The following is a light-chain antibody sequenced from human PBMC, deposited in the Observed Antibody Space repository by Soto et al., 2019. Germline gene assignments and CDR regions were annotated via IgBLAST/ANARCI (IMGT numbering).Light chain of an antibody. CDR3: SSYTSSSPLV. CDR2: EVS. Sequence: QSALTQPPSVSGSPGQSVTISCTGTSSDVGSYNRVSWYQQPPGTAPKLMIYEVSNRPSGVPDRFSGSKSGNTASLTISGLQAEDGADYYCSSYTSSSPLVFGGGTKLTVL. CDR1: SSDVGSYNR. J-gene: IGLJ2*01. V-gene: IGLV2-18*02.